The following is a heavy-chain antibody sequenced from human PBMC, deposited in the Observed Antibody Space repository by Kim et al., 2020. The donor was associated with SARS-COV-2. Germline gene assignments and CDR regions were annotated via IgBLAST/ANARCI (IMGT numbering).Heavy chain of an antibody. CDR2: MGTAGDT. J-gene: IGHJ4*02. D-gene: IGHD4-17*01. Sequence: GGSLRLSCAASGFTFSSYDMHWGRQATGKGLEWVSAMGTAGDTYNPGSVKGRFTISRENAKNSLYLQMNSLRAGDTAVYYCARGDFGDYGDCYFDYCGQGTLVTVSS. V-gene: IGHV3-13*04. CDR1: GFTFSSYD. CDR3: ARGDFGDYGDCYFDY.